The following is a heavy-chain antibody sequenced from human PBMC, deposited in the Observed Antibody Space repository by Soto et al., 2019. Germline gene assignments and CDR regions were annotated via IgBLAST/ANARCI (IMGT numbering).Heavy chain of an antibody. Sequence: ASVKVSCKASGYTFTSYDINWVRQATGQGLEWMGWMSPNSGNTGFAQKFQGRVTMTRDTSISTAYMELSSLRSEDTAVYYCARQWELSGYYYGMDVWGQGTTVTVSS. CDR1: GYTFTSYD. CDR2: MSPNSGNT. D-gene: IGHD1-26*01. J-gene: IGHJ6*02. CDR3: ARQWELSGYYYGMDV. V-gene: IGHV1-8*01.